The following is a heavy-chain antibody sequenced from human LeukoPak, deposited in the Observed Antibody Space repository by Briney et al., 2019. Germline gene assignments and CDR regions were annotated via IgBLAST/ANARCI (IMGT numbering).Heavy chain of an antibody. J-gene: IGHJ3*02. Sequence: KPGGSLRLSCAASGFYLLNAWMSWVRQAPGKGLEWVGRIKSRADGETTDYATPVRGRFTISRDDSKNTLYLQMNSLTGEDTAVYYCITVHEGTQDALDIWGQGTTVSVSS. CDR2: IKSRADGETT. V-gene: IGHV3-15*01. CDR3: ITVHEGTQDALDI. CDR1: GFYLLNAW.